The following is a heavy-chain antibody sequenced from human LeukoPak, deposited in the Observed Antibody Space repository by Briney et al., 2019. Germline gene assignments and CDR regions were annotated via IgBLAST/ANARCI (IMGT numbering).Heavy chain of an antibody. CDR2: IYHSGST. CDR3: ATGHGLDAFDI. CDR1: GYSISSGYY. Sequence: SETLSLTCTVSGYSISSGYYWGWIRQPPGKGLEWIGSIYHSGSTYYNPSLKSRVSISVDTSKNQFSLKLSSVTAADTAVYYCATGHGLDAFDIWGQGTMVTVSS. J-gene: IGHJ3*02. V-gene: IGHV4-38-2*02.